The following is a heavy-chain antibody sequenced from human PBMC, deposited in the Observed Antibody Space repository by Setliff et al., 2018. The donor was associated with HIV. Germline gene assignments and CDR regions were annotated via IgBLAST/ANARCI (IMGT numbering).Heavy chain of an antibody. CDR1: GGSFSGYC. CDR2: IQHSGRI. CDR3: ARVSKTYWYSIPRDYYHHMDV. J-gene: IGHJ6*03. V-gene: IGHV4-34*01. Sequence: KTSETLSLTCAVYGGSFSGYCWSWIRQPPGKGLEWIGEIQHSGRINYNPSLRSRVTTSVDTSKNQFSLKLSSVSAADTAVYYCARVSKTYWYSIPRDYYHHMDVWGKGTTVTVSS. D-gene: IGHD2-8*02.